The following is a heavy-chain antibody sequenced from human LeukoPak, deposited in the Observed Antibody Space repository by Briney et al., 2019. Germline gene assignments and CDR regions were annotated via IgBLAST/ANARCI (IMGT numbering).Heavy chain of an antibody. CDR2: IRYDGSNK. D-gene: IGHD3-9*01. V-gene: IGHV3-30*02. CDR1: GFTFSSYE. J-gene: IGHJ4*02. Sequence: GGSLRLSCAASGFTFSSYELNWVRQAPGKGLEWVAFIRYDGSNKYYADSVKGRFTISRDNSKNTLYLQMNSLRAEDTAVYYCANSGRYYDILTGYSYFDYWGQGTLVTVSS. CDR3: ANSGRYYDILTGYSYFDY.